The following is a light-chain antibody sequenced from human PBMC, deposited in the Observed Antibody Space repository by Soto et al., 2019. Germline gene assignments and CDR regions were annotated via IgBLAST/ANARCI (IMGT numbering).Light chain of an antibody. Sequence: EIELTQSPATLSLSPGETATLSCRASQNVDKFLAWYQQKPGQAPRLLIYRASARATGVPDRFSGSGSGTEFTLTISSLQSEDFAVYYCQQYNNWPPITFGQGTRLEIK. J-gene: IGKJ5*01. CDR3: QQYNNWPPIT. V-gene: IGKV3-15*01. CDR1: QNVDKF. CDR2: RAS.